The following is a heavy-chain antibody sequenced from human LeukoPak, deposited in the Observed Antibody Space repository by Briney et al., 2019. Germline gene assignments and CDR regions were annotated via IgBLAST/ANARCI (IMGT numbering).Heavy chain of an antibody. V-gene: IGHV4-39*07. CDR3: ATLSGRGWLRPMKFDY. D-gene: IGHD5-12*01. CDR1: GGPISSSSYY. CDR2: IYYSGST. Sequence: SETLSLTCSVSGGPISSSSYYWGWIRQPPGKGLEWIGSIYYSGSTYYNASLKSRVTISVATSKNQSSLTLSSVTAADTAVYYCATLSGRGWLRPMKFDYWGQGTLVTVSS. J-gene: IGHJ4*02.